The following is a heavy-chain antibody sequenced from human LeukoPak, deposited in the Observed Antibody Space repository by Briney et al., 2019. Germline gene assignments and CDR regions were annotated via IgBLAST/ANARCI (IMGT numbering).Heavy chain of an antibody. V-gene: IGHV4-59*07. CDR3: ARSFSPNYYALMDY. CDR2: IYYSGST. J-gene: IGHJ4*02. CDR1: GGSISTYY. D-gene: IGHD3-10*01. Sequence: SDTLSLTCTVSGGSISTYYWSWIREPPGKGLEWIGYIYYSGSTNYNPSLKSRVTISLDTSKNQFSPKLNSVTAADTAMHYCARSFSPNYYALMDYCGQGTLVTVSS.